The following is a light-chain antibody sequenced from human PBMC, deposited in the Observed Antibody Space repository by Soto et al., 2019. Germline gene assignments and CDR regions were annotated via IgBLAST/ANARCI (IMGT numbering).Light chain of an antibody. J-gene: IGLJ1*01. CDR1: SSDVGGYNY. CDR2: DVS. V-gene: IGLV2-11*01. Sequence: QSVLTQPRSVSGSPGQSVTISCTGTSSDVGGYNYVSWYQQHPGRAPKVMIYDVSKRPSGVPDCFSGSKSGNTASLTISGLQAEDEADYYCCSYAGTYTFDFGTGTKVTVL. CDR3: CSYAGTYTFD.